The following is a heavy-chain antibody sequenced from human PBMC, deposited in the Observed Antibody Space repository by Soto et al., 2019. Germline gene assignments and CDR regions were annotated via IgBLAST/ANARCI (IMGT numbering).Heavy chain of an antibody. CDR1: GGSISSPAHF. Sequence: PSETLSLTCTVSGGSISSPAHFWGWIRLHPEKGLEWIGYISYIGDTNYSPSLSSRITISADTSKSQFSLNLSSVTAADTAIYYCAKGGTSSQWFAPWGQGTLVTVSS. J-gene: IGHJ5*02. CDR2: ISYIGDT. CDR3: AKGGTSSQWFAP. D-gene: IGHD2-2*01. V-gene: IGHV4-31*03.